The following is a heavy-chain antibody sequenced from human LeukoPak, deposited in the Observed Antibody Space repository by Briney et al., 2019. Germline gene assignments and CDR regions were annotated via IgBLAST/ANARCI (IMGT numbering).Heavy chain of an antibody. D-gene: IGHD3-10*01. Sequence: SETLSLTCAVSGGSISSSNYYWGWIRQPPGKGLVWNGSMYWSGSTYYDPALKSHVTISVDTAKNLFSLELSSMRAADTACYYCASRPTYYYGSGSYPRRFSDYWGQGTPVTLSS. CDR1: GGSISSSNYY. J-gene: IGHJ4*02. V-gene: IGHV4-39*01. CDR2: MYWSGST. CDR3: ASRPTYYYGSGSYPRRFSDY.